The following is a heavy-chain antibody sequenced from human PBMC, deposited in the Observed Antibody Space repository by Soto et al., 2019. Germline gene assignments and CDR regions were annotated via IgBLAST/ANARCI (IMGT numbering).Heavy chain of an antibody. Sequence: QVQLQESGPGLVKPSQTLSLTCFVSGGSVSSGAYSWSWIRHYPGKGLEWIGYIYYSGSTYYNPSLKSRVSMSVDTSKNHFSLNLTSVTAADTAVYYCARAVKGILLPDHFDYWGQGTVVTVSS. V-gene: IGHV4-31*03. CDR2: IYYSGST. D-gene: IGHD5-18*01. J-gene: IGHJ4*02. CDR3: ARAVKGILLPDHFDY. CDR1: GGSVSSGAYS.